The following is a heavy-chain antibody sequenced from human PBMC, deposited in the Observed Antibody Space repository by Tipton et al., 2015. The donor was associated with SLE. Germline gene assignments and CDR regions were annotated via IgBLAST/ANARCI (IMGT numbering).Heavy chain of an antibody. D-gene: IGHD3-22*01. Sequence: TLSLTCAVSGGSISSGGYSWSWIRQPPGKGLEWIGYIYHSGSTYYNPSLKSRVTISVDRSKNQFSLKLSSVTAADTAVYYCARGGDDSSGYYSDAFDIWGQGTMVTVSS. J-gene: IGHJ3*02. V-gene: IGHV4-30-2*01. CDR1: GGSISSGGYS. CDR2: IYHSGST. CDR3: ARGGDDSSGYYSDAFDI.